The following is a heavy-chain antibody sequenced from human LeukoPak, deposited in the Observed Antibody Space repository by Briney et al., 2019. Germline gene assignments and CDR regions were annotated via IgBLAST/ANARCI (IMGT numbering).Heavy chain of an antibody. CDR1: GGSISSSY. Sequence: ETLSLTCTVSGGSISSSYWSWVRQAPGKGLEWISYISTTGIKYYADSVKGRFTISRDNAKNSLYLEMNSLRDEDTAVYYCAKDLYIYGRFDYWGQGTLVTVSS. CDR2: ISTTGIK. D-gene: IGHD2-21*01. J-gene: IGHJ4*02. CDR3: AKDLYIYGRFDY. V-gene: IGHV3-69-1*01.